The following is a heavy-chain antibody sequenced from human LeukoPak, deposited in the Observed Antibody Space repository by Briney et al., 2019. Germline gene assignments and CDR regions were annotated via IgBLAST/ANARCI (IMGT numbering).Heavy chain of an antibody. CDR3: ARGNVAQNWNWNY. J-gene: IGHJ4*02. V-gene: IGHV1-2*02. CDR1: GYSFTGYD. Sequence: GASVKVSCKASGYSFTGYDIQWVRQAPGQGLEWMGWISPNSGGTNYAQKFQGRVTMTRDTSISTAYMELSRLRSDDTAVYYCARGNVAQNWNWNYWGQGTLVTVSS. CDR2: ISPNSGGT. D-gene: IGHD1-7*01.